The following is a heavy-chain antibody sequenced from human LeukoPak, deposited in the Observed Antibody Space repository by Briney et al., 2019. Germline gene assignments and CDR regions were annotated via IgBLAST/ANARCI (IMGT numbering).Heavy chain of an antibody. CDR3: AKDQWQWLVLDY. CDR2: ILSDGSKE. D-gene: IGHD6-19*01. J-gene: IGHJ4*02. V-gene: IGHV3-30-3*01. CDR1: GFTFSSYT. Sequence: GGSLRLSCAASGFTFSSYTMHWVRQAPGKGLEWVALILSDGSKEYYADSVKGRFTVSRDNSKNTLYLQMNSLRAEDTAVYYCAKDQWQWLVLDYWGQGTLVTVSS.